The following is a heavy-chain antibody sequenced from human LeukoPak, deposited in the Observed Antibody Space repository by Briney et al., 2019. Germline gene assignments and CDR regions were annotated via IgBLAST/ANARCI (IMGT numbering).Heavy chain of an antibody. CDR1: GYTFTSYY. CDR2: ISPSGGGT. V-gene: IGHV1-46*01. CDR3: ASRTAPSYYYDRLGDAFDI. J-gene: IGHJ3*02. D-gene: IGHD3-22*01. Sequence: ASVKVSCKASGYTFTSYYMHWVRQAPGQGLEWMGIISPSGGGTSYAQKFQGRVTITADESTSTAYMELSSLRSEDTAVYYCASRTAPSYYYDRLGDAFDIWGQGTMVTVSS.